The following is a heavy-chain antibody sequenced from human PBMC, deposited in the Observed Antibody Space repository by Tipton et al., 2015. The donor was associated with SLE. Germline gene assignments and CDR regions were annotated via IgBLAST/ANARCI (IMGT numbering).Heavy chain of an antibody. D-gene: IGHD3-22*01. CDR3: ARCGGYYNVDL. CDR2: IFYNGNT. Sequence: TLSLTCTVSGGSISSGHYYWSWIRQHPGKGLEWIGYIFYNGNTYYNPSLKSRVIISIDTSKNQFSLKLSSVTAADAAVYFCARCGGYYNVDLWGQGTLVTASS. CDR1: GGSISSGHYY. V-gene: IGHV4-31*03. J-gene: IGHJ5*02.